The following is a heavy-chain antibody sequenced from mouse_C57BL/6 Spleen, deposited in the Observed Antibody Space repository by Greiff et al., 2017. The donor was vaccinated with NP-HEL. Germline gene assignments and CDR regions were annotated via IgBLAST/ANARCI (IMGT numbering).Heavy chain of an antibody. V-gene: IGHV1-9*01. CDR3: AKVYYDYDGFAY. J-gene: IGHJ3*01. D-gene: IGHD2-4*01. Sequence: VQLQQPGAELMKPGASVKLSCKASGYTFTGYWIEWVKQRPGQGLEWIGEILPGNGSTNYNEKFKGKATFTADTSSNTAYMQLSSLTTEDSAIYYCAKVYYDYDGFAYWGQGTLVTVSA. CDR2: ILPGNGST. CDR1: GYTFTGYW.